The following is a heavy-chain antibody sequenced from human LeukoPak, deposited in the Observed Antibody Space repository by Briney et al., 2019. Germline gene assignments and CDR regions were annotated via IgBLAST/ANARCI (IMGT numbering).Heavy chain of an antibody. CDR1: GGSMSSYY. Sequence: SETLSLTCTVSGGSMSSYYWSFIRQPAGKGLEWIGRIHTSWTTYYNPSLKSRVTMSVDTSKNQFSLKLSSVTAADTAVYYCAGGRVWLAFDSWGQGTLLTVSS. CDR3: AGGRVWLAFDS. V-gene: IGHV4-4*07. D-gene: IGHD5-18*01. CDR2: IHTSWTT. J-gene: IGHJ4*02.